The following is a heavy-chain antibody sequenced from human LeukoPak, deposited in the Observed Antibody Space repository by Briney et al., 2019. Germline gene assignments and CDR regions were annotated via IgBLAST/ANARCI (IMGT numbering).Heavy chain of an antibody. V-gene: IGHV3-15*01. D-gene: IGHD2-15*01. CDR3: TTLVGGGSV. CDR1: GFTFSNAW. Sequence: GGSLRLSCAASGFTFSNAWMSWVRQAPGKGLEGVGRIKSKTDGGTTDYAAPLKGRFTISTDDSTHTLYLQMTSLKPADTAVYYCTTLVGGGSVWGQGTMVTVSS. J-gene: IGHJ3*01. CDR2: IKSKTDGGTT.